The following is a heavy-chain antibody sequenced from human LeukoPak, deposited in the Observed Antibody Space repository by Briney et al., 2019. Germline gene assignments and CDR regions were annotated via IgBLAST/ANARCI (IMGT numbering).Heavy chain of an antibody. V-gene: IGHV3-23*01. CDR2: TSGDGGGT. CDR3: AKKAVSSSWTYFDY. J-gene: IGHJ4*02. Sequence: GGSLRLSCETSGFTFRNYGMSWVRQAPGKGLEWVSSTSGDGGGTFYAESVKGRFTISRDNSKNTLYLQMNSLRAEDTAIYYCAKKAVSSSWTYFDYWGQGALVTVSS. D-gene: IGHD6-13*01. CDR1: GFTFRNYG.